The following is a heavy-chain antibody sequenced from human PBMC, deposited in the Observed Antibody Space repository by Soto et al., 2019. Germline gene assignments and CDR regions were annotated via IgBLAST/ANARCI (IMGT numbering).Heavy chain of an antibody. D-gene: IGHD3-3*01. V-gene: IGHV1-8*01. CDR1: GYTFTSYD. J-gene: IGHJ3*02. CDR3: ASPARNYDFWSGYSFDI. CDR2: MNPNSGNT. Sequence: QVQLVQSGAEVKKPGASVKVSCKASGYTFTSYDINWVRQATGQGLEWMGWMNPNSGNTGYAQKFQGRVTMTRNTFIRTAYMELSSLKAEDTAVYYCASPARNYDFWSGYSFDIWGQGTMVTASS.